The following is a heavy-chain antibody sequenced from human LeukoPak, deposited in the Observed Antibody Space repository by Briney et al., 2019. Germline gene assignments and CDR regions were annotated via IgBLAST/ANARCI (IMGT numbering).Heavy chain of an antibody. CDR1: GFTFSSYW. D-gene: IGHD6-6*01. V-gene: IGHV3-7*01. CDR2: IKQDGSEK. CDR3: AREIGFWVYSSSFYDY. J-gene: IGHJ4*02. Sequence: PGGSLRLSCAASGFTFSSYWMSWVRQAPGKGLEWVANIKQDGSEKYYVDSVKGRFTISRDNAKNSLYLQMNSLRAEDTAVYYCAREIGFWVYSSSFYDYWGQGTLVTVSS.